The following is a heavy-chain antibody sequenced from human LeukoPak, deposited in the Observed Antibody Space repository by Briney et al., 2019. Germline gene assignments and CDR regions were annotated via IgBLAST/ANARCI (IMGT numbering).Heavy chain of an antibody. J-gene: IGHJ4*02. D-gene: IGHD6-19*01. V-gene: IGHV3-48*03. CDR1: GFTLRSYQ. CDR3: ARDHYSSGWADY. CDR2: ISSSGSTI. Sequence: PGGSLRLPWTPSGFTLRSYQKNWGRHAPGEGVGGVSYISSSGSTIYYADSVKGRFTISRDNAKNSLYLQMNSLRVEDTAVYYCARDHYSSGWADYWGQGTLVTVSS.